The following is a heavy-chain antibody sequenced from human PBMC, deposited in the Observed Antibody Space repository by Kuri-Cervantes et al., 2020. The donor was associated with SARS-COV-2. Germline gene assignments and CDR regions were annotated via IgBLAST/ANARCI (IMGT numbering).Heavy chain of an antibody. D-gene: IGHD4-17*01. J-gene: IGHJ3*02. Sequence: GGSLRLSCAASGFTFSSYGMHWVRQAPGKGLEWVAVISYDGSNKYYADPVKGRFTISRDNSKNTLYLQMNSLRAEDTAVYYCAKDKWVTTKFVCAFDIWGQGTMVTVSS. CDR3: AKDKWVTTKFVCAFDI. CDR1: GFTFSSYG. V-gene: IGHV3-30*18. CDR2: ISYDGSNK.